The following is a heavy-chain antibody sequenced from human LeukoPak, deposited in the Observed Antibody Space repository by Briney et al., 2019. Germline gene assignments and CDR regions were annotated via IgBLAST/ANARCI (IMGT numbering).Heavy chain of an antibody. CDR2: INTNTGNP. J-gene: IGHJ5*02. Sequence: ASVKVSCKASGYTFTSYAMNWVRQAPGQGLEWMGWINTNTGNPTYAQGFTGRFVFSLDTSVSTAYLQISSLKAEDTAVYYCARGLRGDSSSWYDWDWFDPWGQGTLVTVSS. D-gene: IGHD6-13*01. V-gene: IGHV7-4-1*02. CDR1: GYTFTSYA. CDR3: ARGLRGDSSSWYDWDWFDP.